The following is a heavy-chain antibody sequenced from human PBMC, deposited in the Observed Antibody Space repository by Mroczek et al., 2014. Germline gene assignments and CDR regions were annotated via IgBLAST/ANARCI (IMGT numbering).Heavy chain of an antibody. D-gene: IGHD3-3*01. Sequence: EVQLVESGGGVGPAWGVPSRLSCAASGFTFNNHWMTWIRQSPGKRPEWVASINYDESDKKFGDSVKGRFAISRDNAKNLLFLQMNSLRVDDTATYYCARRFNIQSGWGIFDLWGQGSLVIVSS. CDR2: INYDESDK. J-gene: IGHJ4*02. CDR1: GFTFNNHW. CDR3: ARRFNIQSGWGIFDL. V-gene: IGHV3-7*01.